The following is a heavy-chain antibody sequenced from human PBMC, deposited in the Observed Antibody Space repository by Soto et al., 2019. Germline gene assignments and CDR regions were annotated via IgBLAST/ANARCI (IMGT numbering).Heavy chain of an antibody. CDR3: ARVVSSGWYADFYFDY. CDR2: IKQDGSEK. CDR1: GFTFSSYW. Sequence: GGSLRLSCAASGFTFSSYWMSWVRQAPGKGLEWVANIKQDGSEKYYVDSVKGRFTISRDNAKNSLYLQMNSLRAEDTAVYYCARVVSSGWYADFYFDYWGQGTLVTVSS. J-gene: IGHJ4*02. V-gene: IGHV3-7*01. D-gene: IGHD6-19*01.